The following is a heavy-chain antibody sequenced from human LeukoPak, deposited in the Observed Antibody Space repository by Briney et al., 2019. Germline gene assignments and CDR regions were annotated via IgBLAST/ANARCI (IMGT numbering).Heavy chain of an antibody. CDR1: GFTFSSYG. Sequence: GRSLRLSCAASGFTFSSYGMHWVRQAPGKGLEWVAFISDDGSNKYYADSVKGRFTISRDNSKNTLYLQMNSLRPEDTAVYYCAKERLWSGELLFVGMDVWGQGTTVIVSS. J-gene: IGHJ6*02. CDR2: ISDDGSNK. V-gene: IGHV3-30*18. CDR3: AKERLWSGELLFVGMDV. D-gene: IGHD3-10*01.